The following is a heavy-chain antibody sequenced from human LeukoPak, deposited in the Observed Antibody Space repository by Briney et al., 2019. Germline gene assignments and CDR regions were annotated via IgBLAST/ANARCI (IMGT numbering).Heavy chain of an antibody. V-gene: IGHV4-59*11. Sequence: SETLSLTCAVSADSFSSHYWAGIRQSPGTGLEWIGYISYIGSTNYNPSLKSRVTISIDTSKNQFSLKLRSVTAADTAVYYCARDLVTVTKGFDIWGQGTMVSVSS. CDR1: ADSFSSHY. CDR2: ISYIGST. CDR3: ARDLVTVTKGFDI. D-gene: IGHD4-17*01. J-gene: IGHJ3*02.